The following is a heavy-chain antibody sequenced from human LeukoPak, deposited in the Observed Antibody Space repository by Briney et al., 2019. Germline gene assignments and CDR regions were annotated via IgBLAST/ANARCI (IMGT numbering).Heavy chain of an antibody. D-gene: IGHD6-13*01. CDR3: ARGVYIAAAQYAY. V-gene: IGHV4-59*01. Sequence: SETLSLTCTVSGGSISSYYWSWIRQPAGKVLEWFGYIYYSGTTNYNPSLKSRVTISVDTSKNQFSLKLSSVTAADTAVYYCARGVYIAAAQYAYWGQGTLVTVSS. J-gene: IGHJ4*02. CDR1: GGSISSYY. CDR2: IYYSGTT.